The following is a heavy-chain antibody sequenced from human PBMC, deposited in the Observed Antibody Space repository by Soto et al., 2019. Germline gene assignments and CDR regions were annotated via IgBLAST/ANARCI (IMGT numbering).Heavy chain of an antibody. CDR1: GFTFSSYW. CDR2: INSDASDI. V-gene: IGHV3-74*01. CDR3: AREGFGYSYGY. Sequence: GGSLRLSSAASGFTFSSYWMHWVRQAPGKGLVWVSRINSDASDIYYADSVKGRFTISRDNAKNTLYLQMSSLRAEDTAVYYCAREGFGYSYGYWGQGIQVTVSS. J-gene: IGHJ4*02. D-gene: IGHD5-18*01.